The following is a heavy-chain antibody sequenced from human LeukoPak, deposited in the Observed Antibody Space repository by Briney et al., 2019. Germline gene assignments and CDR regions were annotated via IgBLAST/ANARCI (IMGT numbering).Heavy chain of an antibody. Sequence: GGSRRLSCAASGFTFSSYAMSWVRQAPGKGLEWVSAISGSGGSTYYADSVKGRFTISRDNSKNTLYLQMNSLRAEDTAVYYCAKGEQWLVLKMYFQHWGQGTLVTVSS. CDR3: AKGEQWLVLKMYFQH. J-gene: IGHJ1*01. CDR1: GFTFSSYA. D-gene: IGHD6-19*01. V-gene: IGHV3-23*01. CDR2: ISGSGGST.